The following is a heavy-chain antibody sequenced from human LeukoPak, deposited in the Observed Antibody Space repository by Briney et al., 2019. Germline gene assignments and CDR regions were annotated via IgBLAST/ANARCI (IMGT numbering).Heavy chain of an antibody. D-gene: IGHD2-15*01. CDR2: INPNSGGT. Sequence: GASVKVSCKASGYTVTGYYMHWVRQAPGHGLEWMGWINPNSGGTNYAQKFQGRVTMTRDTSISTAYMELSRLRSDDTAVYYCGRGGPRYCSGGSCYRYWFDPWGQGTLVTVSS. CDR3: GRGGPRYCSGGSCYRYWFDP. V-gene: IGHV1-2*02. J-gene: IGHJ5*02. CDR1: GYTVTGYY.